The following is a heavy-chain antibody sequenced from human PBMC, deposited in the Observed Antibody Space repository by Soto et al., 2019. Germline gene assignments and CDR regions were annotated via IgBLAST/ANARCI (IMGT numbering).Heavy chain of an antibody. CDR2: IYSSGSN. V-gene: IGHV4-61*01. CDR3: ARYCSGGGCSSKSLDY. CDR1: GGSVSSGSYY. Sequence: SATLSLTCTVSGGSVSSGSYYWSWIRQPPGQGLEWIGYIYSSGSNSYNSSLKSRVTILVDTSKNQFSLKLSSVTAADTAIYYCARYCSGGGCSSKSLDYWGQGALVTVSS. D-gene: IGHD2-15*01. J-gene: IGHJ4*02.